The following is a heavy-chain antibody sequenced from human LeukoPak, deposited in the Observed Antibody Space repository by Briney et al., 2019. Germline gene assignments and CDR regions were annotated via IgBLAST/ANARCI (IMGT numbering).Heavy chain of an antibody. J-gene: IGHJ4*02. CDR1: GDSVSSSNYY. V-gene: IGHV4-39*02. Sequence: SETLSLTCTVSGDSVSSSNYYWGWIRQPPGKGLEWIGGSIYHSGSTYYNPSLKSRVTILVNTSKNHFSLKLTSVTAADTAVYYCARRSGTSPFDYWGQGTLVTVSS. D-gene: IGHD1-14*01. CDR2: IYHSGST. CDR3: ARRSGTSPFDY.